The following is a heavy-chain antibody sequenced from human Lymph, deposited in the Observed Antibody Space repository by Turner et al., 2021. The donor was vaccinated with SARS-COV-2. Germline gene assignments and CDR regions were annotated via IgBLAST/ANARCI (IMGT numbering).Heavy chain of an antibody. J-gene: IGHJ4*02. V-gene: IGHV1-2*02. D-gene: IGHD3-10*01. CDR3: ARSRDLQSMVRGVDPFDY. Sequence: QVQLVQSGAEVKKPGASVKLSCKASGYTFTGYYMHWVRHAPGQGLEWMGCINPNRGGTNYSQKFQGRVTMTRDTSISTAYMELSRLRSDDTAVYYCARSRDLQSMVRGVDPFDYWGQGTLVTVSS. CDR1: GYTFTGYY. CDR2: INPNRGGT.